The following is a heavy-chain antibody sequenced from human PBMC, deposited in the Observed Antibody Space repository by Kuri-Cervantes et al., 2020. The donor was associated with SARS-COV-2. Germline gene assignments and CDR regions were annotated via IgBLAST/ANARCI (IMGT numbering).Heavy chain of an antibody. V-gene: IGHV3-23*01. J-gene: IGHJ6*03. CDR2: ISGSGGST. D-gene: IGHD3-10*01. CDR1: GFTFSSYE. CDR3: AKVGPLWFGELLPYYYYYMDV. Sequence: GGSLRLSCAASGFTFSSYEMSWVRQAPGKGLEWVSAISGSGGSTYYADSVKGRFTISRDNSKNTLYLQMNSLRAEDTAVYYCAKVGPLWFGELLPYYYYYMDVWGKGTTVTVSS.